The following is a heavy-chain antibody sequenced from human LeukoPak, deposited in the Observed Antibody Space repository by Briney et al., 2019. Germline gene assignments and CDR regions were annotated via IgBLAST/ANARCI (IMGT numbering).Heavy chain of an antibody. CDR2: ISAYNGNT. Sequence: GASVKVSCKASGYTITSYGISWVRQAPGQGLEWMGWISAYNGNTNYAQKLQGRVTMTTDTSTSTAYMELRSLRSDDTAVYYCARGNTMIVVVKHGDWYFDLWGRGTLVTVSS. J-gene: IGHJ2*01. CDR1: GYTITSYG. CDR3: ARGNTMIVVVKHGDWYFDL. D-gene: IGHD3-22*01. V-gene: IGHV1-18*01.